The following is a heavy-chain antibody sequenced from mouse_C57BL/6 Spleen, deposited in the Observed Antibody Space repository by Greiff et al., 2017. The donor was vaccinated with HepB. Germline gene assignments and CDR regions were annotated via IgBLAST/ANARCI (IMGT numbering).Heavy chain of an antibody. D-gene: IGHD4-1*02. CDR1: GYTFTSYT. CDR2: INPSSGYT. V-gene: IGHV1-4*01. J-gene: IGHJ2*01. Sequence: QVQLKQSGAELARPGASVKMSCKASGYTFTSYTMHWVKQRPGQGLEWIGYINPSSGYTKYNQKFKDKATLTADKSSSTAYMQLSSLTSEDSAVYYCARWGQLGDFAYWGQGTPLTVSS. CDR3: ARWGQLGDFAY.